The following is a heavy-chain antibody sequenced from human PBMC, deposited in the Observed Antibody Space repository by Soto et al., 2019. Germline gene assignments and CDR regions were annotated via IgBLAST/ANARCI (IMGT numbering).Heavy chain of an antibody. CDR1: GGSFSDYY. D-gene: IGHD1-7*01. Sequence: SETLSLTCAVYGGSFSDYYWTWIRQPPGKGLEWIGEINHRGSINYNPSPKSRVTISVDTSKNHFSLKLSSVTAADTAVYYCARGTFGNFYYGMDVWGQGTTVTVSS. V-gene: IGHV4-34*01. CDR3: ARGTFGNFYYGMDV. J-gene: IGHJ6*02. CDR2: INHRGSI.